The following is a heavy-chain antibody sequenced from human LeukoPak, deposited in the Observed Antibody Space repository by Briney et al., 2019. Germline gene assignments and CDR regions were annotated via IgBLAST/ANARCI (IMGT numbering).Heavy chain of an antibody. D-gene: IGHD6-19*01. CDR1: GFTFSSYS. Sequence: GGSLRLSCAASGFTFSSYSMNWVRQAPGKGLEWVSSISSSSSYIYYADSVKGRFTISRDNAKNSLYLQMNSLRAEDTAVYYCASWDPRWAVAGSTFDYWGQGTLVIVSS. V-gene: IGHV3-21*01. J-gene: IGHJ4*02. CDR3: ASWDPRWAVAGSTFDY. CDR2: ISSSSSYI.